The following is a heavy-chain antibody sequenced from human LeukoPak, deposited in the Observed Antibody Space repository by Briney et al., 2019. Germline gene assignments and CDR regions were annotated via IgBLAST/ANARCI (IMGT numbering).Heavy chain of an antibody. V-gene: IGHV4-59*08. CDR2: VFYTGST. D-gene: IGHD2-8*01. CDR1: SGSINTYY. CDR3: ARHLMAVIDP. J-gene: IGHJ5*02. Sequence: SETLSLTCTVSSGSINTYYWSWIRQPPGKGLEWIGYVFYTGSTNYNPSLKSRVTISVDTSKNQFSLKLTSVTAADTAVYYCARHLMAVIDPWGQGTLVTVSS.